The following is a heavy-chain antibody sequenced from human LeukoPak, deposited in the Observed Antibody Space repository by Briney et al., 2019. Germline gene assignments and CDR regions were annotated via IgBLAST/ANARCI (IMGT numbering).Heavy chain of an antibody. V-gene: IGHV4-38-2*02. J-gene: IGHJ4*02. CDR2: IYHSGST. D-gene: IGHD3-9*01. Sequence: PSETLSLTCSVSGYAISSGYFWGWIRQPPGKGLEWIGSIYHSGSTYYNPSLKSRVTISVDTSKNQFSLKLSSVTAADTAVYYCARVQLYYDILTGYYKGGYFDYWGQGTLVTVSS. CDR3: ARVQLYYDILTGYYKGGYFDY. CDR1: GYAISSGYF.